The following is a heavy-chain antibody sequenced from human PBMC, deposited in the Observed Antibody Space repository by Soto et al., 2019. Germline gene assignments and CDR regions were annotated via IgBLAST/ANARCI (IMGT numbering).Heavy chain of an antibody. CDR1: GFTFSNAW. V-gene: IGHV3-15*07. D-gene: IGHD3-22*01. Sequence: EVQLVESGGGLVKPGGSLRLSCAASGFTFSNAWMNWVRQAPGKGLEWVGRIKSKTDGGTTDYAAPVKGRFTISRDDSKNTLYLQMNSLKTEDTAVYYCTTVQVITMIVVVPREFDYWGQGTLVTVSS. J-gene: IGHJ4*02. CDR2: IKSKTDGGTT. CDR3: TTVQVITMIVVVPREFDY.